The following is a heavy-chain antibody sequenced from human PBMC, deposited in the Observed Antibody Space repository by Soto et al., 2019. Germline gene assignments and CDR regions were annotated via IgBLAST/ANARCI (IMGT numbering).Heavy chain of an antibody. D-gene: IGHD4-4*01. V-gene: IGHV4-39*01. CDR2: SYYSGST. J-gene: IGHJ4*02. CDR3: ARHARRHDYSTYRFDY. CDR1: GGSISSSSYY. Sequence: AETLSLTCTVSGGSISSSSYYWGWIRQPPGKGLEWIGSSYYSGSTYYNPSLKSRVTISVDTYKNQFSLKLSSGTAADTAVYYCARHARRHDYSTYRFDYWGQGTMVTVSS.